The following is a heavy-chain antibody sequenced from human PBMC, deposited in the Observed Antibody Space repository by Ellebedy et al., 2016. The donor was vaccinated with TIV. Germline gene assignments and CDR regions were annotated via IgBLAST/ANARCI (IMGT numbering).Heavy chain of an antibody. CDR3: ARDTVPAALDAFDI. J-gene: IGHJ3*02. CDR2: ISDFSAYR. CDR1: GFTFSDYS. V-gene: IGHV3-21*01. Sequence: GESLKISCTASGFTFSDYSMNWVRQAPGKGLEWVSSISDFSAYRFYADSVKGRFTLSRDNAKNSLYLQMDSLRAEDTAVYYCARDTVPAALDAFDIWGQGTMVTVSS. D-gene: IGHD2-2*01.